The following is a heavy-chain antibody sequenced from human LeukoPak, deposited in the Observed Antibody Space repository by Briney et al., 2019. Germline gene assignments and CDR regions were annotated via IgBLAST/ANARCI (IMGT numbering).Heavy chain of an antibody. V-gene: IGHV3-21*01. CDR1: GFTFRSFS. CDR2: ISSSSSYI. CDR3: ATNDYGASDY. Sequence: GGSLRLSCAASGFTFRSFSMNWVRQAPGKGLEWVSSISSSSSYIYYADSVKGRFTISRDNAKNSLYLQMNSLRAEDTAVFYCATNDYGASDYWGQGTLVTVSS. J-gene: IGHJ4*02. D-gene: IGHD4-17*01.